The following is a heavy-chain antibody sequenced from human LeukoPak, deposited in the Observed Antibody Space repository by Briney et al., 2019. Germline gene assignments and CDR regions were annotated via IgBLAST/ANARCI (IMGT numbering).Heavy chain of an antibody. D-gene: IGHD3-22*01. CDR3: ALGNGSGYPIGDY. J-gene: IGHJ4*02. Sequence: KVSCKASGGTFSSYAISWVRQAPGQGLEWMGGIIPIFGTANYAQKFQGRVTITADESTSTAYMEPSSLRSEDTAVYYCALGNGSGYPIGDYWGQGTLVTVSS. CDR2: IIPIFGTA. CDR1: GGTFSSYA. V-gene: IGHV1-69*01.